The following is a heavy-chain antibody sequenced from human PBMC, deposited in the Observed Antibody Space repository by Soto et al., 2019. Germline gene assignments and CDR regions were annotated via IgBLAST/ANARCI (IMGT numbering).Heavy chain of an antibody. CDR2: IYYSGST. V-gene: IGHV4-59*08. J-gene: IGHJ4*02. CDR1: VGSISSYY. D-gene: IGHD4-17*01. Sequence: SETLSLTCTVSVGSISSYYWSWIRQPPGKGLEWIGYIYYSGSTNYNPSLKSRGSISVDTSKNQFSLKLNSVTAADTAVYYCARHGNGDYFGYWGQGTLVTVSS. CDR3: ARHGNGDYFGY.